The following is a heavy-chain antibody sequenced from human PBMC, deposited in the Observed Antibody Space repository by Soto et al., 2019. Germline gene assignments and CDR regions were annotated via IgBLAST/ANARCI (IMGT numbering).Heavy chain of an antibody. CDR1: GGTFSSYA. CDR2: IIPIFGTA. V-gene: IGHV1-69*13. J-gene: IGHJ6*02. D-gene: IGHD4-17*01. CDR3: ARVLSTVTTYGLYYYGMDV. Sequence: SVKISCKASGGTFSSYAISWVRQAPGQGLEWMGGIIPIFGTANYAQKFQGRVTITADESTSTAYMELSRLRSEDTAVYYCARVLSTVTTYGLYYYGMDVWGQGTTVTVSS.